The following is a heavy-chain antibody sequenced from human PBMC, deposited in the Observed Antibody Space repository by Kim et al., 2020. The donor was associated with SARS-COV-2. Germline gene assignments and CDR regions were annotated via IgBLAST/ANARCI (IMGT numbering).Heavy chain of an antibody. CDR1: GFTFSSYG. Sequence: GGSLRLSCAASGFTFSSYGMHWVRQAPGKGLEWVAVIWYDGSNKYYADSVKGRFTISRDNSKNTLYLQMNSLRAEDTAVYYCASLPLGGELLWFGELLSNFDYWGQGTLVTVSS. CDR3: ASLPLGGELLWFGELLSNFDY. J-gene: IGHJ4*02. CDR2: IWYDGSNK. V-gene: IGHV3-33*01. D-gene: IGHD3-10*01.